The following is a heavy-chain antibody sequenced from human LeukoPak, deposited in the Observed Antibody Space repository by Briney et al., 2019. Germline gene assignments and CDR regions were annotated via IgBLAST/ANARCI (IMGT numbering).Heavy chain of an antibody. V-gene: IGHV3-48*03. CDR3: ARDPRFPQGSSSS. CDR1: GFTFSDYE. D-gene: IGHD6-6*01. Sequence: PGGSLRLSCAASGFTFSDYEMNWVRQAPGKGLEWISFISFSGNSIYYADSVKGRFTISRDNAENSLYLQMNSLRAEDTAVYYCARDPRFPQGSSSSWGQGTLVTVSS. J-gene: IGHJ4*02. CDR2: ISFSGNSI.